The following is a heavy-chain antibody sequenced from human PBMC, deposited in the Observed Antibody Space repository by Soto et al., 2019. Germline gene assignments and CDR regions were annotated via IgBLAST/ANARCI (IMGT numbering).Heavy chain of an antibody. D-gene: IGHD4-17*01. CDR3: TTTQTAYGDYDAFDI. CDR1: GFTFSNAW. CDR2: IKSKTDGGTT. Sequence: GGSLRLSCAASGFTFSNAWMSWVRQAPGKGLEWVGRIKSKTDGGTTDYAAPVKGRFTISRDDSKNTLYLQMNSLKTEDTAVYYCTTTQTAYGDYDAFDIWGQGTMVTVSS. J-gene: IGHJ3*02. V-gene: IGHV3-15*01.